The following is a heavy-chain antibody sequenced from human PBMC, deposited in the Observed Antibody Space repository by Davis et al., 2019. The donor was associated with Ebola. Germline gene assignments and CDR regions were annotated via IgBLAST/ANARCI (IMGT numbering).Heavy chain of an antibody. Sequence: SETLSLTCAVYGGSFSDYYWSWIRQPPGKGLEWIGEINHSGSTNYNPSLKSRVTISVDTSKNQFSLKLSSVTAADTAVYYCAREGHYDYIWGSYRNYGMDVWGQGTTVTVSS. CDR3: AREGHYDYIWGSYRNYGMDV. CDR1: GGSFSDYY. D-gene: IGHD3-16*02. CDR2: INHSGST. J-gene: IGHJ6*02. V-gene: IGHV4-34*01.